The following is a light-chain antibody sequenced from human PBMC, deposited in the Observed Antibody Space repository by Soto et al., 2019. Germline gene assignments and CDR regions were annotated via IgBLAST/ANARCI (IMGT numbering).Light chain of an antibody. CDR1: SSDVGAYHF. CDR2: EVT. J-gene: IGLJ1*01. CDR3: SSYTSSNTPYV. V-gene: IGLV2-14*01. Sequence: QPGLTQPASVSWSPRPSITISCTGSSSDVGAYHFVSWYQHHPGKAPKLILYEVTARPSGVSSRFSSSKSGNTASLTISGLQADDEANYYCSSYTSSNTPYVFGTGAKVTVL.